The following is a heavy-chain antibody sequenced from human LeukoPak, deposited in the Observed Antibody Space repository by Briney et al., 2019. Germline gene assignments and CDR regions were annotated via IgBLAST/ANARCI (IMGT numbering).Heavy chain of an antibody. D-gene: IGHD2-2*02. Sequence: ASVKVSCKASGYTFTGYYMHWVRQAPGQGLEWMGWINPNSGGTNYAQKFQGRVTMTRDTSISTAYMELSRLRSDDTAVYYCARGGVVVPAAIYAFDIWGQGTMVTVSS. CDR2: INPNSGGT. J-gene: IGHJ3*02. V-gene: IGHV1-2*02. CDR3: ARGGVVVPAAIYAFDI. CDR1: GYTFTGYY.